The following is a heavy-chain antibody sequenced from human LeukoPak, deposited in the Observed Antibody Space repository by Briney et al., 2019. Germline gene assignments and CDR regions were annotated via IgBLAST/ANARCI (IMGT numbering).Heavy chain of an antibody. V-gene: IGHV3-9*01. CDR2: ISWNSGSI. Sequence: GGSLRPSCAASGFTFDDYAMHWVRQAPGKGLEWVSGISWNSGSIGYADSVKGRFTISRDNAKNSLYLQMNSLRAEDTALYYCAKAGVWFGELSYFDYWGQGTLVTVSS. CDR3: AKAGVWFGELSYFDY. D-gene: IGHD3-10*01. J-gene: IGHJ4*02. CDR1: GFTFDDYA.